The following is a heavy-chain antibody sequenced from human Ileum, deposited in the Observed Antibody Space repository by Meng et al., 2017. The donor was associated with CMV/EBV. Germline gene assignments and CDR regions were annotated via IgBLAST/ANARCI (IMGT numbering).Heavy chain of an antibody. Sequence: GESLKISCAASGFTVSRNYMTWVRQAPGTGLEWVSHINTGGSTNYADSVKGRFTISRDKSKNTLYLQMNSLRAEVTAVYYCARSEKVEIRGYYNDYFHYGLDVWGQGTTVTVSS. J-gene: IGHJ6*02. CDR1: GFTVSRNY. D-gene: IGHD3-9*01. CDR3: ARSEKVEIRGYYNDYFHYGLDV. CDR2: INTGGST. V-gene: IGHV3-53*01.